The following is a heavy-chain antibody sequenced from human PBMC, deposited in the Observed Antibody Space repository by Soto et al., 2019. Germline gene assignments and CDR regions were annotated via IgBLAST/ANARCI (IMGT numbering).Heavy chain of an antibody. D-gene: IGHD2-21*02. Sequence: ASVKVSCKASGYTFTGYYMHWVRQAPGQGLEWMGWINPNSGGTNYAQKLQGRVTMTTDTSTSTAYMELRSLRSDDTAVYYCARSTGYCGGDCYLMDWGQGTLVTVSS. CDR1: GYTFTGYY. V-gene: IGHV1-2*02. CDR3: ARSTGYCGGDCYLMD. J-gene: IGHJ4*02. CDR2: INPNSGGT.